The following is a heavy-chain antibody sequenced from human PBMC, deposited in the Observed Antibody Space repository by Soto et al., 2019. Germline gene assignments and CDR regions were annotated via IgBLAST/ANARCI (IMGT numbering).Heavy chain of an antibody. CDR2: ISSSGGST. Sequence: EVQLLESGGGLVQPGGSLRLYCVASGFTFSSSAMSWDRRAPGKGLEWVSAISSSGGSTYYADSVKGRFTISRDNSKNTLYLQMNSLRAEDTAVYYCAKPLMTTDSFDDWGQGTLVTVSS. D-gene: IGHD4-4*01. CDR3: AKPLMTTDSFDD. CDR1: GFTFSSSA. V-gene: IGHV3-23*01. J-gene: IGHJ4*02.